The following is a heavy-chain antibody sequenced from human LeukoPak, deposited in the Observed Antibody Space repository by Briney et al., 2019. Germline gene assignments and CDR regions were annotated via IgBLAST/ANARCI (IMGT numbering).Heavy chain of an antibody. Sequence: GGSLRLSCAASGFTFSSYAMSWVRQAPGEGLEWVSAISGSGGSTYYADSVKGRFTISRDNSKNTLYLQMNSLRDEDTAIYYCTRGGSSFYAGWSDPWGQGSLVAVSS. CDR1: GFTFSSYA. J-gene: IGHJ5*02. CDR2: ISGSGGST. V-gene: IGHV3-23*01. CDR3: TRGGSSFYAGWSDP. D-gene: IGHD6-13*01.